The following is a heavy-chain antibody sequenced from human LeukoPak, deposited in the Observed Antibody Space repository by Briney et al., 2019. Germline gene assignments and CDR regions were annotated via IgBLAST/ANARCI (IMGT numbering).Heavy chain of an antibody. CDR2: IYYSGST. J-gene: IGHJ4*02. V-gene: IGHV4-59*01. CDR3: ARYSSGWSFDY. Sequence: PSETLSLTCTVPGGSISSYYWSWIRQPPGKGLEWIGYIYYSGSTNYNPSLKSRVTISVDTSKNQFSLKLSSVTAADTAVYYCARYSSGWSFDYWGQGTLVTVSS. D-gene: IGHD6-19*01. CDR1: GGSISSYY.